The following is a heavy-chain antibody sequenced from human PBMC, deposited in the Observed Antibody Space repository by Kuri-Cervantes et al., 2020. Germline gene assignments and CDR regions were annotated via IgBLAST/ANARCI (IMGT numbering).Heavy chain of an antibody. CDR1: GFTFRSYG. Sequence: GGSLRLSCAASGFTFRSYGMNLVRQAPGKGLEWVAFIRYDGSNKYYADSVKGRFTISRDNSKNTLYLQMNNLRAEDTAVYYCAKESPPMIWDYFDYWGQGTLVTVSS. V-gene: IGHV3-30*02. J-gene: IGHJ4*02. CDR3: AKESPPMIWDYFDY. D-gene: IGHD3-22*01. CDR2: IRYDGSNK.